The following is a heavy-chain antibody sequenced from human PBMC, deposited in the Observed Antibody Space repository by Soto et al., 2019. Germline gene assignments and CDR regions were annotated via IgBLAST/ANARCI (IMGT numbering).Heavy chain of an antibody. CDR3: TRRGYGSGSYTLDWYFDL. D-gene: IGHD3-10*01. V-gene: IGHV3-73*02. J-gene: IGHJ2*01. CDR1: GFTFSGSA. Sequence: EVQLVESGGGVVQPGGSLKLSCAASGFTFSGSAMHWVRQASGKGLEWVGRIRSKDNNYATVYAASVEGRFTISRDDSKNTAYLQMNSLETEDTAEYYCTRRGYGSGSYTLDWYFDLWGRGTLVTVSS. CDR2: IRSKDNNYAT.